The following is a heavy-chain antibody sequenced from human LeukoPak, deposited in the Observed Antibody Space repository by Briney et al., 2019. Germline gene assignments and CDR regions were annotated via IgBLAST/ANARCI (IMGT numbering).Heavy chain of an antibody. V-gene: IGHV3-30*02. J-gene: IGHJ4*02. CDR2: VRYDGSDK. CDR3: AKDYSLYCSSASCYTPFDY. CDR1: GFTFSAYG. Sequence: GGALRLSCAASGFTFSAYGMHWVRQAPGKGLEWLAFVRYDGSDKYYADSVKGRFTISRDYSRNMLYLQMDSLRAEDTAFYYCAKDYSLYCSSASCYTPFDYWGQGALVTVSS. D-gene: IGHD2-2*02.